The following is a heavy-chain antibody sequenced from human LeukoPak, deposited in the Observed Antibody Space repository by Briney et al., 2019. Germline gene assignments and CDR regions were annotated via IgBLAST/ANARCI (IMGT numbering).Heavy chain of an antibody. CDR2: ISYDGSNK. D-gene: IGHD3-3*01. CDR1: GFTFSSYA. V-gene: IGHV3-30-3*01. CDR3: ARVTHSPYDFWSGYYFDY. Sequence: GGSLRLSCAASGFTFSSYAMHWVRQAPGKGLEWVAVISYDGSNKYYADSVKGRFTISRDNSKNTLYLQMNSLRAEDTAVYYCARVTHSPYDFWSGYYFDYWGQGTLVTVSS. J-gene: IGHJ4*02.